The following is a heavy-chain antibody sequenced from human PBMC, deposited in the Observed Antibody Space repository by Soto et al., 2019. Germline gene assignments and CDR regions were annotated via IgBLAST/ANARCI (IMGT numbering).Heavy chain of an antibody. CDR2: INHSGST. V-gene: IGHV4-34*01. CDR3: ARVNAGVTANRFEY. D-gene: IGHD2-21*02. J-gene: IGHJ4*02. Sequence: SQTLSLTCTVYYGSCSGYYWSWILQPPGKGLEWIGEINHSGSTNYNPSLKSRVTISVDTSKNQFSLKLSSVTAADTAVYYCARVNAGVTANRFEYWGQGTLVTVSS. CDR1: YGSCSGYY.